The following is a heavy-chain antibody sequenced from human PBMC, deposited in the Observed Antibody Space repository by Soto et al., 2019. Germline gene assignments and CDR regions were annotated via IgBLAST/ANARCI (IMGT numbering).Heavy chain of an antibody. CDR1: GFTFSSYA. J-gene: IGHJ4*02. CDR3: AGDLNSYGYGSLDY. CDR2: ISYDGSNK. D-gene: IGHD5-18*01. Sequence: QVQLVESGGGVVQPGRSLRLSCAASGFTFSSYAMHWVRQAPGKGLEWVAVISYDGSNKYYADSVKGRFTISRDNSKNPLYLQMNSLGAEDTAVYYCAGDLNSYGYGSLDYWGQGTLVPVPS. V-gene: IGHV3-30-3*01.